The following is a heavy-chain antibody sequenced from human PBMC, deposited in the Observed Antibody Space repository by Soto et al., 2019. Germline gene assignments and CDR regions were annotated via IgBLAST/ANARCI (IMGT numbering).Heavy chain of an antibody. D-gene: IGHD2-8*01. Sequence: LFLTCTVSGGSISSYYWSWIRQPPGKGLEWIGYVYYSGSTNYNPSLKSRVTISVDTSKNQFSLKLSSVTAADTAVYYCATEGYCTNGVCYIGDAFDIWGQGTMVTVSS. CDR2: VYYSGST. J-gene: IGHJ3*02. CDR1: GGSISSYY. V-gene: IGHV4-59*08. CDR3: ATEGYCTNGVCYIGDAFDI.